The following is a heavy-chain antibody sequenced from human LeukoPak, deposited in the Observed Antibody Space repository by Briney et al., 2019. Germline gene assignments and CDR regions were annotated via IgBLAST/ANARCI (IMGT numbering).Heavy chain of an antibody. V-gene: IGHV4-31*03. CDR2: IYYSGST. J-gene: IGHJ5*02. CDR1: GGSISSGGYY. D-gene: IGHD1-1*01. Sequence: SKTLSLTCTVSGGSISSGGYYWSWIRQHPGKGLEWIGYIYYSGSTYYNPSLKSRVTISVDTSKNQFSLKLSSVTAADTAVYYCARDVQPYNWFDPWGQGTLVTVSS. CDR3: ARDVQPYNWFDP.